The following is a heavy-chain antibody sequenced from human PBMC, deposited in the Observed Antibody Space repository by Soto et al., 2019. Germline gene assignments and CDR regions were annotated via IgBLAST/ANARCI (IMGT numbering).Heavy chain of an antibody. CDR1: GYTFTGYY. J-gene: IGHJ4*02. CDR3: ARVNVVVVADTREYYFDY. CDR2: INPNSGGT. D-gene: IGHD2-15*01. Sequence: ASVKVSCKASGYTFTGYYMHWVRQAPGQGLEWMGWINPNSGGTNYAQKFQGRVTMTRDTSISTAYMELSRLRSDDTAVYYCARVNVVVVADTREYYFDYCGQRTLVTVSS. V-gene: IGHV1-2*02.